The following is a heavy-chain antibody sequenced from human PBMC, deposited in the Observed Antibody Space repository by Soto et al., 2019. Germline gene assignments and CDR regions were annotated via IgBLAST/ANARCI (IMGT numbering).Heavy chain of an antibody. V-gene: IGHV4-39*01. J-gene: IGHJ5*02. CDR2: IYYVGST. CDR1: GGYISSGDYY. CDR3: TGHPALLAAVEGFDP. D-gene: IGHD6-13*01. Sequence: SETLSLTCTVSGGYISSGDYYWAWIRQPPGKGLEWIASIYYVGSTFYNSSLESRVTISVDMSKNLFSLKLTSVTATDTAVYFCTGHPALLAAVEGFDPWGQGTLVTVSS.